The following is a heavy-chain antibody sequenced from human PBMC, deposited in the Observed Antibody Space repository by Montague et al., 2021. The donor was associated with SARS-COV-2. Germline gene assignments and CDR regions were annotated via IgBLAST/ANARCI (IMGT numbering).Heavy chain of an antibody. CDR1: GASISSNNW. Sequence: SETLSLTCEVSGASISSNNWWIWVRQSPGKGLEWIGETYHSGSTNYNPSLRSRVTISVDKSKNQFSLKVNSLSAADTAVYYCARLGVVPSPRTFDPWGQGTLVTVPS. CDR3: ARLGVVPSPRTFDP. D-gene: IGHD3-10*01. CDR2: TYHSGST. V-gene: IGHV4-4*02. J-gene: IGHJ5*02.